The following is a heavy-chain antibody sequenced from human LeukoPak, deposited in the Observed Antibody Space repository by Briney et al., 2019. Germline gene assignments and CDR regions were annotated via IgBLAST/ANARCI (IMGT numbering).Heavy chain of an antibody. CDR2: IYYSGST. D-gene: IGHD6-6*01. CDR1: GGSISSSSYY. J-gene: IGHJ5*02. CDR3: ARGPIEYSSSFLLGKRRNWFDP. V-gene: IGHV4-39*07. Sequence: PSETLSLTCTVSGGSISSSSYYWGWIRQPPGKGLEWIGSIYYSGSTYYNPSLKSRVTISVDTSKNQFSLKLSSVTAADTAVYYCARGPIEYSSSFLLGKRRNWFDPWGQGTLVTVSS.